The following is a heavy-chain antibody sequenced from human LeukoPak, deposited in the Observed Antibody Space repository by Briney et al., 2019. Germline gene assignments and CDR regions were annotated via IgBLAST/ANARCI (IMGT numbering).Heavy chain of an antibody. J-gene: IGHJ4*02. V-gene: IGHV3-20*04. D-gene: IGHD3-10*01. CDR3: ARAHGSGSFDY. CDR1: GFTFDDYG. CDR2: INWNGGST. Sequence: GGSLRLSCAASGFTFDDYGMSWVRQAPGKGLEWVSGINWNGGSTGYTHSVKGRFTISRDNAKNSLYLQMNSLRAEDTALYYCARAHGSGSFDYWGQGTLVTVSS.